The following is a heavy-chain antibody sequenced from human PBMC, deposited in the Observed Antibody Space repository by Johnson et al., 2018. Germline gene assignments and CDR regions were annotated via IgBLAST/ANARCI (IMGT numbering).Heavy chain of an antibody. CDR3: ARRIRGAAGIAFDI. J-gene: IGHJ3*02. Sequence: VQLVEAGGGLVQPGGSLRLSCAASGFTFSSYSMNWVRQAPGKGLEWVSYITISSRTIYYADSVTGRFTISRDNAKTSLYLQSDSLRAGDTAVYNCARRIRGAAGIAFDIWGQGTMVTVSS. D-gene: IGHD6-13*01. CDR1: GFTFSSYS. CDR2: ITISSRTI. V-gene: IGHV3-48*01.